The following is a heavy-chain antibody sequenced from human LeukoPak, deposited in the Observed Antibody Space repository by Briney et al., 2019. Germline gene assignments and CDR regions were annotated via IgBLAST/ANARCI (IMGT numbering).Heavy chain of an antibody. CDR2: IYYSGST. D-gene: IGHD2-15*01. J-gene: IGHJ6*03. V-gene: IGHV4-59*12. CDR3: ARLHCSGGSCYRTYYYYMDV. CDR1: GGSISSYY. Sequence: SETLSLTCTVSGGSISSYYWSWIRQPPGKGLEWIGYIYYSGSTNYNPSLKSRVTISVDTSKNQFSLKLSSVTAADTAVYYCARLHCSGGSCYRTYYYYMDVWGKGTTVTISS.